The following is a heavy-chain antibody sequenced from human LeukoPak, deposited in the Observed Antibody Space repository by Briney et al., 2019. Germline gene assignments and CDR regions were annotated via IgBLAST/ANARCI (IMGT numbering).Heavy chain of an antibody. CDR1: GGSISSYY. J-gene: IGHJ4*02. D-gene: IGHD3-3*01. V-gene: IGHV4-59*01. Sequence: LKKVSLTCTVSGGSISSYYWSWIRQPPGKGLEWIGYIFYSGSTNYNPSLKSRVTISVDTSKNQFSLKLSSVTAADTAVYYCARGRGLFGVVIPRDYYFDYWGQGTLVIVSS. CDR2: IFYSGST. CDR3: ARGRGLFGVVIPRDYYFDY.